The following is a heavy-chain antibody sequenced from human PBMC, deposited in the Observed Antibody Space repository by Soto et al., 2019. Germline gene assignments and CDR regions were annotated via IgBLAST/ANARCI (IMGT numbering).Heavy chain of an antibody. CDR1: GYTFTSYA. CDR3: ARPGINMIVVVNHFQH. D-gene: IGHD3-22*01. Sequence: ASVKVSCKASGYTFTSYAMHWVRQAPGQRLEWMGWINAGNGNTKYSQKFQGRVTITRDTSASTAYMELSSLRSEDTAVYYCARPGINMIVVVNHFQHWGQGTLVTVSS. V-gene: IGHV1-3*01. CDR2: INAGNGNT. J-gene: IGHJ1*01.